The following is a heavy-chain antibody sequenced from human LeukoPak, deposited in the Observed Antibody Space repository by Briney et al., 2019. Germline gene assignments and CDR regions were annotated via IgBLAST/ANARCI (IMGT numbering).Heavy chain of an antibody. D-gene: IGHD6-19*01. CDR1: GFTFSSYA. Sequence: PGGTLRLSCAASGFTFSSYAMSWVRQAPGKGLEWVSAISGSGGSTYYADSVKGRFTISRDNSKNTLYLQMNSLRAEDTAVYYCAKDRRSSGWHWFDYWGQGTLVTVSS. CDR2: ISGSGGST. CDR3: AKDRRSSGWHWFDY. J-gene: IGHJ4*02. V-gene: IGHV3-23*01.